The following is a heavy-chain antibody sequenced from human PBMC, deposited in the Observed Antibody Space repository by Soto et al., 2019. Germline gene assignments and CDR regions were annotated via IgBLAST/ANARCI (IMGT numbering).Heavy chain of an antibody. D-gene: IGHD3-22*01. CDR1: GFTFTTST. Sequence: QVQLVESGGGAVQPGRSLRLSCAASGFTFTTSTMHWVRQAPGKGLEWVAFISYDGSNKYYAGSVKGRFTISRDNSKNTVYLQMNSLRAKDTAVYYCASPTVNSRPFGYWGQGTLVTVSS. J-gene: IGHJ4*02. V-gene: IGHV3-30-3*01. CDR2: ISYDGSNK. CDR3: ASPTVNSRPFGY.